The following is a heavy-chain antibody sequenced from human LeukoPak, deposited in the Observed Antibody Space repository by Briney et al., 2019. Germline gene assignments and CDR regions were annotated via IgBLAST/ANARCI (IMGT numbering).Heavy chain of an antibody. V-gene: IGHV3-21*01. D-gene: IGHD3-10*01. CDR2: ISSSSSYI. Sequence: GGSLRLSCAASGFTFSSYSMDWVRQAPGKGLEWVSSISSSSSYIYYADSVKGRFTISRDNAKNSLYLQMNSLRAEDTAVYYCARDGRFGELSHFDYWGQGTLVTVSS. J-gene: IGHJ4*02. CDR3: ARDGRFGELSHFDY. CDR1: GFTFSSYS.